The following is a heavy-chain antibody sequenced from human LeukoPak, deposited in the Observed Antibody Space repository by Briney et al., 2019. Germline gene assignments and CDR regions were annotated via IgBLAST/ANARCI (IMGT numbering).Heavy chain of an antibody. CDR1: GFTISDHY. CDR2: ISSGGITI. CDR3: ARDPSGYYYSGDVFDI. V-gene: IGHV3-11*01. D-gene: IGHD3-22*01. Sequence: PGGSLRLSCAASGFTISDHYMSWIRQAPEKGLEWVSYISSGGITINYADSVKGRFTISRDNAKNSLYLQMNSLRAEDTAVYYCARDPSGYYYSGDVFDIWGQGTMVTVSS. J-gene: IGHJ3*02.